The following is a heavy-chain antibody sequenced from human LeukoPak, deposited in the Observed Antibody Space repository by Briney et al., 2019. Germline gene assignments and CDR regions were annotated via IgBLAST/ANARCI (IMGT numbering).Heavy chain of an antibody. CDR1: GFTFSSYG. D-gene: IGHD6-13*01. V-gene: IGHV3-30*02. CDR3: AKDRSQLVPNYFDY. Sequence: GGSLRLSCAASGFTFSSYGMHWVRQAPGKGLEWVAFIRYDGSNKYYGDSVKGRFTISRDNSKNTLYLQMNSLRAEDTAVYYCAKDRSQLVPNYFDYWGQGTLVTVSS. CDR2: IRYDGSNK. J-gene: IGHJ4*02.